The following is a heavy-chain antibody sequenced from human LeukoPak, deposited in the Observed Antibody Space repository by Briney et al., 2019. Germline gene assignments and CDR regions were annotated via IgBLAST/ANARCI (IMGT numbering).Heavy chain of an antibody. CDR1: GYTFTSYD. CDR2: TNPNSGNT. Sequence: ASVKVSCKPSGYTFTSYDINRVRQATRHGLEGMRWTNPNSGNTVFAQRFQARVTITKNTSIIPAYMTLSSLRSEATAVYYCVRRITIIRGAGANWFDPCGQGTLVTVSS. J-gene: IGHJ5*02. D-gene: IGHD3-10*01. V-gene: IGHV1-8*03. CDR3: VRRITIIRGAGANWFDP.